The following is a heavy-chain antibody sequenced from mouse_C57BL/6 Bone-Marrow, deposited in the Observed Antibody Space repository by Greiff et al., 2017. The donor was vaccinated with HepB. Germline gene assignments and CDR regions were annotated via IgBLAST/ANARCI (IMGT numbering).Heavy chain of an antibody. CDR3: ARDGSNYY. V-gene: IGHV1-19*01. CDR1: GYTFTDYY. Sequence: VQLKQSGPVLVKPGASVKMSCKASGYTFTDYYMNWVKQSHGKSLEWIGVINPYNGGTSYNQKFKGKATLTVDKSSSTAYMELNSLTSEDSAVYYCARDGSNYYWGQGTTLTVSS. D-gene: IGHD2-5*01. CDR2: INPYNGGT. J-gene: IGHJ2*01.